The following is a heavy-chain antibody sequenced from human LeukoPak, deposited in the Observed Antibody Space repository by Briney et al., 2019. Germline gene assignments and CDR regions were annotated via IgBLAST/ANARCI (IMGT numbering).Heavy chain of an antibody. D-gene: IGHD7-27*01. CDR1: GYTFIDYY. J-gene: IGHJ4*02. CDR2: INPNSGGS. V-gene: IGHV1-2*05. CDR3: ARDLPSTSNWELDY. Sequence: ASVKVSCKASGYTFIDYYIHWVRQAPGQGLEWMGRINPNSGGSNYAQNFQGRVTMTRDTSISTAYMELSRLRSDDTVVYYCARDLPSTSNWELDYWGQGTLVTVSS.